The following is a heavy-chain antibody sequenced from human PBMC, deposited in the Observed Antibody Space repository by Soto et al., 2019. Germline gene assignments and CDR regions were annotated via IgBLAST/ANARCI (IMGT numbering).Heavy chain of an antibody. J-gene: IGHJ5*02. Sequence: ASETLSLTCTVAGGSISSYYWSWIRQPPGKGLEWIGYIYYSGSTNYNPSLKSRVTISVDTSKNQFSLKLSSVTAADTAVYYCARVGIVEYSSSSDWFDPWGQGTLVTVSS. CDR1: GGSISSYY. V-gene: IGHV4-59*01. CDR2: IYYSGST. D-gene: IGHD6-6*01. CDR3: ARVGIVEYSSSSDWFDP.